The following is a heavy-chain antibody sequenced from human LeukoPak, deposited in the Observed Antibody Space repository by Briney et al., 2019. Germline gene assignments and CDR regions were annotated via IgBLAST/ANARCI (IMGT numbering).Heavy chain of an antibody. D-gene: IGHD3-22*01. CDR1: GFTFSSYS. Sequence: GGSLRLSCAASGFTFSSYSMNWVRQAPGKGLEWVSYISSSSSTIYYADSVKGRFTISRDNAKNSLYLQMNSLRDEDTAVYYCARDDYDSSGYYSSPFDYWGQGTLVTVSS. J-gene: IGHJ4*02. CDR2: ISSSSSTI. CDR3: ARDDYDSSGYYSSPFDY. V-gene: IGHV3-48*02.